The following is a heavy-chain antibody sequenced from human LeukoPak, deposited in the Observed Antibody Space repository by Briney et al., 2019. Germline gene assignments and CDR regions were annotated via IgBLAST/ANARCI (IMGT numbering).Heavy chain of an antibody. V-gene: IGHV4-59*01. CDR2: IHYSGST. Sequence: SETLSLTCTVSGGSLSSYYWSWIRQPPGKGLEWIGYIHYSGSTNYNPSLKSRVTISVDTSKNQFSLNLNSVTAADTAVYYCARGRYSGYDWDFDYWGQGTLVTVSS. J-gene: IGHJ4*02. CDR3: ARGRYSGYDWDFDY. CDR1: GGSLSSYY. D-gene: IGHD5-12*01.